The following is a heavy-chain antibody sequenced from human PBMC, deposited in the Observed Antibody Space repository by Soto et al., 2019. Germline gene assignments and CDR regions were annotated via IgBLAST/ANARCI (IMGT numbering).Heavy chain of an antibody. V-gene: IGHV4-39*02. CDR1: GGFVSSSSYS. CDR2: MYSSENT. J-gene: IGHJ5*02. D-gene: IGHD1-7*01. Sequence: SETLSLTCSVSGGFVSSSSYSWGWIRQSPGKGLEWIGTMYSSENTYYNPSLLSRVTISVDTSKNEFSLRLSSVTAADTAVYYCARDSPFGWNSPVPFDPWGQGTLVTVSS. CDR3: ARDSPFGWNSPVPFDP.